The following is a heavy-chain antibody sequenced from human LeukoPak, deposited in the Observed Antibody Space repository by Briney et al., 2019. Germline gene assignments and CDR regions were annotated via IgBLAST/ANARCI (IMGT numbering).Heavy chain of an antibody. J-gene: IGHJ4*02. V-gene: IGHV3-33*06. Sequence: GGSLRLSCAASGFPFSSNGMHWDRQAPGKGLEWVAVIYFDGSNKYYADSVKGRFTISRDNSKNTLFLQMNSLRAEDTAVYYCAKGRKGDFDYWGQGTLVTVSS. CDR1: GFPFSSNG. CDR3: AKGRKGDFDY. CDR2: IYFDGSNK.